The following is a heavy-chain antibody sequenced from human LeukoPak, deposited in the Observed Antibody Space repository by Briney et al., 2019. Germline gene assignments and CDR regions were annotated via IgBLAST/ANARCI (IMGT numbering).Heavy chain of an antibody. Sequence: PSQTLSLTCTVSGGSTGRAGNYWYWIRKPPGKSLEWIGYIYSSGSTYYNPALKSRVTISVDTSKNHFSLKLSSVTAADTAVYYCARDLGSCSSTSCYSGYGMDVWGQGTTVTVSS. V-gene: IGHV4-31*03. CDR1: GGSTGRAGNY. J-gene: IGHJ6*02. CDR2: IYSSGST. D-gene: IGHD2-2*01. CDR3: ARDLGSCSSTSCYSGYGMDV.